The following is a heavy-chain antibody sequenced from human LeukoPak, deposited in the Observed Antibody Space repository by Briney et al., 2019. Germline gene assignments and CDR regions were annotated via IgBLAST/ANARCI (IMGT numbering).Heavy chain of an antibody. Sequence: PSASVKVSCKASGYTFTGYYMHWVRQAPGQRLEWMGWINPNSGGTNYAQKFQGRVTMTRDTSISTAYMELSRLRSDDTAVYYCARDATRWGDYYDSSGYYSDYWGQGTLVTVSS. CDR1: GYTFTGYY. CDR3: ARDATRWGDYYDSSGYYSDY. CDR2: INPNSGGT. D-gene: IGHD3-22*01. J-gene: IGHJ4*02. V-gene: IGHV1-2*02.